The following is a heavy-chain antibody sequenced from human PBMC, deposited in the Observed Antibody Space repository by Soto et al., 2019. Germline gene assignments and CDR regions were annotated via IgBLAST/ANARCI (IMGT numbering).Heavy chain of an antibody. CDR2: INPSGGST. CDR1: GYTFPSYY. J-gene: IGHJ3*02. CDR3: ARTFIAAAGTIGAFDI. Sequence: ASVNVSCKASGYTFPSYYMHCVRQAPGQGLEWMGIINPSGGSTSYAQKFQGRVTMTRDTSTSTVYMELSSLRSEDTAVYYCARTFIAAAGTIGAFDIWGQGTMVTVSS. V-gene: IGHV1-46*03. D-gene: IGHD6-13*01.